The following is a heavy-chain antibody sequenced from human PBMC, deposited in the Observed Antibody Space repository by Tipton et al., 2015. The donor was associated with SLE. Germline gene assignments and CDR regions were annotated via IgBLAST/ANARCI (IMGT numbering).Heavy chain of an antibody. CDR1: GGSISSSNW. Sequence: TLSLTCAVSGGSISSSNWWSWVRQPPGKGLEWIGEIYHSGSTNYNPSPKSRVTISVDTSKNQFSPKLSSVTAADTAVYYCAGASSEYFQHWGQGTLVTVSS. D-gene: IGHD2-15*01. CDR3: AGASSEYFQH. J-gene: IGHJ1*01. CDR2: IYHSGST. V-gene: IGHV4-4*02.